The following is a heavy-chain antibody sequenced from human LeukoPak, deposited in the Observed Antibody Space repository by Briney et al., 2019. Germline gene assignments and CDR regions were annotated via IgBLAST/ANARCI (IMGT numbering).Heavy chain of an antibody. CDR2: INPSGGST. CDR3: ARGIADDYVWGSYRYTFDY. CDR1: GYTFTSYY. Sequence: GASVKVSCKASGYTFTSYYMHWVRQAPGQGLEWMGLINPSGGSTSYAQKFQGRVTMTRDTSTSTVYMELSSLRSEDTAVYYCARGIADDYVWGSYRYTFDYWGQGTLVTVSS. V-gene: IGHV1-46*01. D-gene: IGHD3-16*02. J-gene: IGHJ4*02.